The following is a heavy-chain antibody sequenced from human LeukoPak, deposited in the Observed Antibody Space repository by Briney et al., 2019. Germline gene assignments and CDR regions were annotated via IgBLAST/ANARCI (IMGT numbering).Heavy chain of an antibody. J-gene: IGHJ4*02. V-gene: IGHV4-34*01. CDR2: INHSGST. CDR3: ARGRIAMVRGVIGPFDY. Sequence: PETLSLTCAVYGGSFSGYYWSWLRQPPGKGLEWIGEINHSGSTNYNPSLKSRVTISVDTSKNQFSLKLSSVTAADTAVYYCARGRIAMVRGVIGPFDYWGQGTLVTVSS. D-gene: IGHD3-10*01. CDR1: GGSFSGYY.